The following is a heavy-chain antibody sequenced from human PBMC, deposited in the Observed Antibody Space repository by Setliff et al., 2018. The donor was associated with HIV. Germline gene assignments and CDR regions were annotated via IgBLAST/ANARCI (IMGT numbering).Heavy chain of an antibody. CDR2: MNPNTGVS. J-gene: IGHJ6*04. Sequence: GASVKVSCKASGHTFTNVDIHWLRRATGQGLEWMGWMNPNTGVSGYALKFQARVTMTRDTSISTAYMELSSLTSEDTAVYYCARGKGVGGVVITGGLDVWGKGPRSPSPQ. D-gene: IGHD3-10*01. CDR1: GHTFTNVD. CDR3: ARGKGVGGVVITGGLDV. V-gene: IGHV1-8*01.